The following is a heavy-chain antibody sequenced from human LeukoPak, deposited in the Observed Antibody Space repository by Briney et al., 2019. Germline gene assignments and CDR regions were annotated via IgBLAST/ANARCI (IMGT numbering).Heavy chain of an antibody. V-gene: IGHV3-30-3*01. J-gene: IGHJ6*03. CDR3: ARDHTATHYYYYMDV. D-gene: IGHD5-18*01. CDR1: GFTFSSYA. Sequence: GGSLRLSCAASGFTFSSYAMHWARQAPGKGLEWVAVISYDGSNKYYADSVKGRFTISRDNSKNTLYLQMNSLRAEDTAVYYCARDHTATHYYYYMDVWGKGTTVTVSS. CDR2: ISYDGSNK.